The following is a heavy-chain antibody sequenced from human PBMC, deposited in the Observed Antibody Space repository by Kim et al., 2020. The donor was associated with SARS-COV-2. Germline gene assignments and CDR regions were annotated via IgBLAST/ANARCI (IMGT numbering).Heavy chain of an antibody. V-gene: IGHV4-34*01. Sequence: SETLSLTCAVYGGSFSGYYWSWIRQPPGKGLEWIGEINHSGSTNYNPSLKSRVTISVDTSKNQFSLKLSSVTAADTAVYYCARMGPYYYDSSGYRPLDYWGQGTLVTVSS. J-gene: IGHJ4*02. CDR2: INHSGST. CDR1: GGSFSGYY. CDR3: ARMGPYYYDSSGYRPLDY. D-gene: IGHD3-22*01.